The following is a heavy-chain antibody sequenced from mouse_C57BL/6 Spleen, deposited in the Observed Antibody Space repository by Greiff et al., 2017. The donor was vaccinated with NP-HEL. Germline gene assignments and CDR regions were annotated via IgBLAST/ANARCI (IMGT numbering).Heavy chain of an antibody. CDR2: IDPSDSYT. D-gene: IGHD4-1*01. Sequence: QVQLQQPGAELVRPGSSVKLSCKASGYTFTSYWMHWVKQRPGQGLEWIGEIDPSDSYTNYNQKFKGKATLTVDTSSSTAYMQLSSLTSEDSAVYYCVLTGSYYAMDYWGQGTSVTVSS. CDR3: VLTGSYYAMDY. J-gene: IGHJ4*01. V-gene: IGHV1-50*01. CDR1: GYTFTSYW.